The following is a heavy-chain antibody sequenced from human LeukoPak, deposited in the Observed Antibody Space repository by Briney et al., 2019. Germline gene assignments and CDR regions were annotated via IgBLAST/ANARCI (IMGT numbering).Heavy chain of an antibody. CDR2: INPNSGGT. V-gene: IGHV1-2*02. D-gene: IGHD3-22*01. CDR3: ARGGRSGYYDSSGSYYYMDV. J-gene: IGHJ6*03. Sequence: GASVKVSCKTSGYTFTDYYMHWVRQAPGQGLEWMGWINPNSGGTNYAQKFQGRVTMTRDTSISTAYMELSGLRSDDTAVYYCARGGRSGYYDSSGSYYYMDVWGKGTTVTISS. CDR1: GYTFTDYY.